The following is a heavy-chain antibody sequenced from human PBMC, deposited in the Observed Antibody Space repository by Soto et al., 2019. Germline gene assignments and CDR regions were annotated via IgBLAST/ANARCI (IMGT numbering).Heavy chain of an antibody. D-gene: IGHD6-25*01. Sequence: PETLSLTCSVSGDSMRGYHFYWGWIRQAPGKGLEWIGSAYFSGGNTYYSPSLKRRVSISVDTSKNEFSLGLTSLTAADTAVYFCAYGSSSAWIDYWGQGTLVTVSS. V-gene: IGHV4-39*01. CDR3: AYGSSSAWIDY. CDR2: AYFSGGNT. CDR1: GDSMRGYHFY. J-gene: IGHJ4*02.